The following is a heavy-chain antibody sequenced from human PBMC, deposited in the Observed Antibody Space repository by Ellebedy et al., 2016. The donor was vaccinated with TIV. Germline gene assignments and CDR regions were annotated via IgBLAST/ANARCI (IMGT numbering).Heavy chain of an antibody. CDR3: ARDLESVDTAMVLDY. Sequence: PSETLSLTCAASGLTLSSYSMNWVRQAPGKGLEWVSSISSSSSYIYHADSVKGRFTISRDNAKNSLYLQMNSLKPEDTAVYYCARDLESVDTAMVLDYWGQGALVTVSS. D-gene: IGHD5-18*01. V-gene: IGHV3-21*01. CDR2: ISSSSSYI. CDR1: GLTLSSYS. J-gene: IGHJ4*02.